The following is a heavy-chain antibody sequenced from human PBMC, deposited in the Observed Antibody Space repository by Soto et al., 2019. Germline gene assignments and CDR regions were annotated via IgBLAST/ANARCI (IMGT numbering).Heavy chain of an antibody. Sequence: QVQLVQSGTEVKKPGASVKVSCKASGYTFNNYGFSWVRQAPGQGLEWVGWIGTHNGDTTYAQSFQGRVTMTIDTSTTTSYMELTSLTFDDTAVYFCARDWRGAEGFDPWGQGPLVIVSS. CDR2: IGTHNGDT. CDR1: GYTFNNYG. J-gene: IGHJ5*02. V-gene: IGHV1-18*01. D-gene: IGHD3-3*01. CDR3: ARDWRGAEGFDP.